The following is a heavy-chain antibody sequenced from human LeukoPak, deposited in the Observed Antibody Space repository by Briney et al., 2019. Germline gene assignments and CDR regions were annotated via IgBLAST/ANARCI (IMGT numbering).Heavy chain of an antibody. CDR3: ARVGDYYDSSGYPQRWFDP. V-gene: IGHV1-69*13. D-gene: IGHD3-22*01. CDR1: GGTFSSYA. CDR2: IIPIFGTV. J-gene: IGHJ5*02. Sequence: GASVKVSCKASGGTFSSYAISWVRQAPGQGLEWMGGIIPIFGTVNYAQKFQGRVTITADESTSTAYMELSSLRSEDTAVYYCARVGDYYDSSGYPQRWFDPWGQGTLVTVSS.